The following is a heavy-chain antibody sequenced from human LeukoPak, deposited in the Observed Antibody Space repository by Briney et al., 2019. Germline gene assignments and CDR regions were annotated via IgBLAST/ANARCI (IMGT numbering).Heavy chain of an antibody. CDR1: GGSISSYY. Sequence: PSETLSLTCSVSGGSISSYYWTWIRQPAGKGMEWIGRIYSTGSTNYNPSLKSRVTISVDTSKNQFSLKLSSVTAADTAVYYCAMRIVGAAYFDYWGQGTLVTVSS. CDR3: AMRIVGAAYFDY. J-gene: IGHJ4*02. CDR2: IYSTGST. V-gene: IGHV4-4*07. D-gene: IGHD1-26*01.